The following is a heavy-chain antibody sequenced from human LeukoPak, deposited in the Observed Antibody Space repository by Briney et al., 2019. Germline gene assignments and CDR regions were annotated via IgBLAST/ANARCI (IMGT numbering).Heavy chain of an antibody. CDR2: ISGSGRST. Sequence: GGSLRPSCAASGFTFSDYVMSWVRQAPGKGLEWVSAISGSGRSTYYTDSVKGRFTISRDNSKNTLYLQMNSLRAEDTAVYYCAKDLYPGRDGYPGRFDYWGQGTLVTVSS. CDR3: AKDLYPGRDGYPGRFDY. J-gene: IGHJ4*02. CDR1: GFTFSDYV. D-gene: IGHD5-24*01. V-gene: IGHV3-23*01.